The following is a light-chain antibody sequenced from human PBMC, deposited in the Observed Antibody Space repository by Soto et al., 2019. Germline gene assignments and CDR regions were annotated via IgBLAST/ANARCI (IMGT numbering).Light chain of an antibody. CDR3: QQYNNWPIT. J-gene: IGKJ5*01. CDR2: GAS. Sequence: EIVLTQSPATLSLSPGERAPLSGRASQGVSSYLAWYQQKPGQAPRLLIYGASTRATGIPARFSGGGSGTEFSLTISSLQSEDFAVYYCQQYNNWPITFGQGTRLEIK. V-gene: IGKV3-15*01. CDR1: QGVSSY.